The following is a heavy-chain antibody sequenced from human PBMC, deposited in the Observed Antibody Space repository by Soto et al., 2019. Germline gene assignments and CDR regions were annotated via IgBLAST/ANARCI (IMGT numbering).Heavy chain of an antibody. D-gene: IGHD2-15*01. CDR1: GGSISSSSYY. CDR3: ARLRVVVVAATRADYYGMDV. CDR2: IYYSGST. Sequence: SETLSLTCTVSGGSISSSSYYWGWIRQPPGKGLEWIGSIYYSGSTYYNPSLKSRVTISVDTSKNQFSLKLSSVTAADTAVYYCARLRVVVVAATRADYYGMDVWGQGTTVTVSS. V-gene: IGHV4-39*01. J-gene: IGHJ6*02.